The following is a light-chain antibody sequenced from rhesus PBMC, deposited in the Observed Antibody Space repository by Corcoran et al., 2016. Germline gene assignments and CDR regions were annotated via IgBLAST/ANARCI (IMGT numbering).Light chain of an antibody. J-gene: IGKJ1*01. CDR2: EAS. CDR3: QHGYGTPRT. Sequence: DIQMTQSPSSLSASVGDRVTITCRASENVNSFLNWYQQKPEKAPKLLLYEASTLRRGVPSRFSGSGSGTYYTFTISGLQPEDVATYYCQHGYGTPRTFGQGTKVEIK. CDR1: ENVNSF. V-gene: IGKV1-74*01.